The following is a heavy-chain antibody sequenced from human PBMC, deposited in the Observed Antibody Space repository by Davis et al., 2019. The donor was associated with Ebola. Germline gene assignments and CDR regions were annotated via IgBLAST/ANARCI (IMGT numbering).Heavy chain of an antibody. CDR2: INSVGTTI. D-gene: IGHD3-16*01. CDR3: GRDTRGIDS. J-gene: IGHJ1*01. CDR1: GFPFGNYW. V-gene: IGHV3-74*01. Sequence: PGGSLRLSCAASGFPFGNYWMHWVRQVPGKGLEWVSRINSVGTTINYADAVKGRFTMSRDNSKNTLYLEMNSLRGDDTAVYFCGRDTRGIDSWGQGTLVTVSS.